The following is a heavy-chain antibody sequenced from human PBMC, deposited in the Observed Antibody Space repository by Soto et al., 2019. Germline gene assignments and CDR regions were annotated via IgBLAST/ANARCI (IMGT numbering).Heavy chain of an antibody. Sequence: SVKVSCKASGGTFSRHAISWVRQAPGQGLEWMGGIIPIFGTANHAQKFQGRVTIIADESTSTVYMELSSLRSEDTAMYYCARGWGYDSNDYYYAYWGQGTLVTVSS. CDR2: IIPIFGTA. CDR3: ARGWGYDSNDYYYAY. J-gene: IGHJ4*02. CDR1: GGTFSRHA. V-gene: IGHV1-69*13. D-gene: IGHD3-22*01.